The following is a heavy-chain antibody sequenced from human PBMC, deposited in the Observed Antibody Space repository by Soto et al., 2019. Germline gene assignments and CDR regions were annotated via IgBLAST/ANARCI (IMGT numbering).Heavy chain of an antibody. CDR3: ARDPRRVYQGGDY. CDR2: ISSSSTYI. D-gene: IGHD3-16*01. V-gene: IGHV3-21*01. J-gene: IGHJ4*02. CDR1: GFTFSAYT. Sequence: GGSLRLSCAASGFTFSAYTMNWVRQAPGKGLEWVSSISSSSTYIYYADSVEGRFTISRDNSKNSLYLQMNSLRADDTAVYYCARDPRRVYQGGDYWGQGTLVTVSS.